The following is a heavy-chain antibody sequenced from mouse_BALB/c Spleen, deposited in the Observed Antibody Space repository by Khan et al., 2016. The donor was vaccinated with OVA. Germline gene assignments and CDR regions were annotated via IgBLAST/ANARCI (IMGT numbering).Heavy chain of an antibody. J-gene: IGHJ3*01. CDR2: IYPGSGST. V-gene: IGHV1-77*01. D-gene: IGHD6-1*01. Sequence: QVQLQQPGPELVKPGASVKMSCKASGYTFSDYVISWVKLRTGQGLEWIGVIYPGSGSTYYNAKFKGKATLTADKSSTTAYMQLSSLTSEDSAVYVCARSSDGARFAYWGQGTLVTVS. CDR3: ARSSDGARFAY. CDR1: GYTFSDYV.